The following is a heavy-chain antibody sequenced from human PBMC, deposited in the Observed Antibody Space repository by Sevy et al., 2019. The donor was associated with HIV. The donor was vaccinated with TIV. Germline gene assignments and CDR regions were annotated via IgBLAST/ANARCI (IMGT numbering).Heavy chain of an antibody. CDR1: GDSVSSNNAA. CDR3: ARSVAALDFWYFDL. D-gene: IGHD6-19*01. J-gene: IGHJ2*01. Sequence: SQTLSLTCAISGDSVSSNNAAWNWIRQSPSRGLEWLGRTYYKSKWYSHYAVSVKSRMTINPDTPKNQFSLQLNPVTPEDTAVYYCARSVAALDFWYFDLWGRGTLVTVSS. V-gene: IGHV6-1*01. CDR2: TYYKSKWYS.